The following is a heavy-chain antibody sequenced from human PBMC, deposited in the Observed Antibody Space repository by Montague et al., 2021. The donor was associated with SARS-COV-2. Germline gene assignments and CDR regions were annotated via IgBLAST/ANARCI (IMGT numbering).Heavy chain of an antibody. J-gene: IGHJ4*02. CDR2: IDPSDSYT. D-gene: IGHD5-12*01. Sequence: QSGAEVKKPGESLRISCKVSGYIFISHWITWVRQMPGKGLEWMGRIDPSDSYTNYSPSFQGHVSISVDKSISTAYLQWSSLKASDTAMYYCARRGRPYSGYTTGYFDYWGQGTLVTASS. CDR1: GYIFISHW. CDR3: ARRGRPYSGYTTGYFDY. V-gene: IGHV5-10-1*01.